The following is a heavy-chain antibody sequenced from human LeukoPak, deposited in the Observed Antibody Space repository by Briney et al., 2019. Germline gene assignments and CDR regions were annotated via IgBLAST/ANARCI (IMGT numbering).Heavy chain of an antibody. CDR3: ARERYIVVVPAAREAFDN. CDR2: IYHSGST. CDR1: GGSISSGGYY. D-gene: IGHD2-2*01. Sequence: SETLSLTCTVSGGSISSGGYYWSWIRQPPGKGLEWIGYIYHSGSTYYNPSLKSRVTISVDRSKNQFSLKLSSVTAADTAVYYCARERYIVVVPAAREAFDNWGQGTMVTVSS. J-gene: IGHJ3*02. V-gene: IGHV4-30-2*01.